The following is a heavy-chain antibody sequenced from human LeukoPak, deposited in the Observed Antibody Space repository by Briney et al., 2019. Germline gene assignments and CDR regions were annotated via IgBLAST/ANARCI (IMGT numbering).Heavy chain of an antibody. D-gene: IGHD1-1*01. Sequence: SETLSLTCTVSGGSISSYYWSWIRRPPGKGLEWIGYIYYSGSTNYNPSLKSRVTISVDTSKSQFFLDLTSVTAADTAVYYCARSFTDNFFFENWGQGTLVTVSS. J-gene: IGHJ4*02. V-gene: IGHV4-59*08. CDR3: ARSFTDNFFFEN. CDR2: IYYSGST. CDR1: GGSISSYY.